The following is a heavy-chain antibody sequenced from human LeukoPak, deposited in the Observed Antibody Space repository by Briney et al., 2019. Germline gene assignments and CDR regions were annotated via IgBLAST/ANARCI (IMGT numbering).Heavy chain of an antibody. CDR1: GFTFSSYS. Sequence: GGSLRLSCAASGFTFSSYSMNWVRQAPGKGLEWVSSISSSSSYIYYADSVKGRFTISRDNAKNSLYLQMNSLRAEDTAVYYCARVDDYGSGSFYGSLDYWGQGIVVTVSS. CDR2: ISSSSSYI. D-gene: IGHD3-10*01. V-gene: IGHV3-21*01. CDR3: ARVDDYGSGSFYGSLDY. J-gene: IGHJ4*02.